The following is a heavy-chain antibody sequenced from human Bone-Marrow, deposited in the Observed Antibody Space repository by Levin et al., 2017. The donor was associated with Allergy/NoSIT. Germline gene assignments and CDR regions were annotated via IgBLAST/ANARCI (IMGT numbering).Heavy chain of an antibody. CDR3: ARGEYSYGSGSYYLDY. V-gene: IGHV4-31*03. Sequence: TPSETLSLTCTVSGDSISSGGYYWSWIRQHPGKGLEWIGYIYHSGSTYYNPSLKGRVTISVDTSKNEFSLKLSSVTAADTAVFYCARGEYSYGSGSYYLDYWGQGTLVTVSS. J-gene: IGHJ4*02. CDR1: GDSISSGGYY. D-gene: IGHD3-10*01. CDR2: IYHSGST.